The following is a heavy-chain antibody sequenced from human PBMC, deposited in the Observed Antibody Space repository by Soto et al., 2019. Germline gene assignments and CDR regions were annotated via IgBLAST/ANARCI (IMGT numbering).Heavy chain of an antibody. D-gene: IGHD1-26*01. V-gene: IGHV3-23*01. CDR1: GFTFSSYA. CDR2: ISGSGGST. CDR3: ARRGSGSYYDF. J-gene: IGHJ4*02. Sequence: EVQLLESGGGLVQPGGSLRLSCAASGFTFSSYAMRWVRQAPGKGLEWVSAISGSGGSTYYADSVKGRFTISRDNSKNTLYLQMNSLTAEDTAVYYCARRGSGSYYDFWGQGTVVTVSS.